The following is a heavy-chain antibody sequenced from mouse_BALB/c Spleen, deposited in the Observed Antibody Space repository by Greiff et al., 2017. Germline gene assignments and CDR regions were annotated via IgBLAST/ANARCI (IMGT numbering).Heavy chain of an antibody. CDR1: GFTFSNYW. V-gene: IGHV6-6*02. Sequence: EVKLEESGGGLVQPGGSMKLSCVASGFTFSNYWMNWVRQSPEKGLEWVAEIRLKSNNYATHYAESVKGRFTISRDDSKSSVYLQMNNLRAEDTGIYYCTRSGTEFAYWGQGTLVTVSA. CDR3: TRSGTEFAY. J-gene: IGHJ3*01. CDR2: IRLKSNNYAT. D-gene: IGHD4-1*01.